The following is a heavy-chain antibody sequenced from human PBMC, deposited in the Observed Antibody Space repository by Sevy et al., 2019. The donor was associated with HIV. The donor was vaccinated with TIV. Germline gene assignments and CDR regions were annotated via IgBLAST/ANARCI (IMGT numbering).Heavy chain of an antibody. CDR1: GGSISSSSYY. CDR3: ARGGIAAAGTVDY. J-gene: IGHJ4*02. V-gene: IGHV4-39*01. CDR2: IYYSGST. D-gene: IGHD6-13*01. Sequence: TLSLTCTVSGGSISSSSYYWGWIRQPPGKGLEWIGSIYYSGSTYYNPSLKSRVTISVDTSKNQFSLKLSSVTAADTAVYYCARGGIAAAGTVDYWGQGTLVTVSS.